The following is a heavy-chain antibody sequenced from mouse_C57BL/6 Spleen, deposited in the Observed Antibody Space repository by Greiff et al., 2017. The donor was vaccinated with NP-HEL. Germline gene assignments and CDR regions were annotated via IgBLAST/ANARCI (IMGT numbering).Heavy chain of an antibody. CDR1: GYTFTSYW. J-gene: IGHJ3*01. D-gene: IGHD2-4*01. Sequence: VQLQQSGAELVKPGASVKMSCKASGYTFTSYWITWVKQRPGQGLAWLGDIYPGSGSTNYNEKFKSKATLTVDTSSSTAYMQLSSLTSEDSAVYYCAWDYDGAWFAYWGQGTLGTVSA. V-gene: IGHV1-55*01. CDR2: IYPGSGST. CDR3: AWDYDGAWFAY.